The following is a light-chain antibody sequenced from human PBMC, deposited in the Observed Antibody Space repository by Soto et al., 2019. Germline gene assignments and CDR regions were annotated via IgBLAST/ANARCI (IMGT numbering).Light chain of an antibody. Sequence: EIVLTQSPGTLSFSPWEIANLSFSSSQSVSSSYLAWYQQKPGQAPRLLIYGASSRATGIPDRFSGSGSGTAFTLTITSLQPEDFATYYCQQTSSAPFNFGPGTKVDIK. CDR2: GAS. J-gene: IGKJ3*01. V-gene: IGKV3-20*01. CDR3: QQTSSAPFN. CDR1: QSVSSSY.